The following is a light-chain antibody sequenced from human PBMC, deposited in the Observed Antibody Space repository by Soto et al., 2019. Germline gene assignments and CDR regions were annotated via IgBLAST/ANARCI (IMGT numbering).Light chain of an antibody. CDR3: QQRSNWPPLT. V-gene: IGKV3-11*01. CDR1: QSVSSY. J-gene: IGKJ4*01. CDR2: DAS. Sequence: EIVLTQSPATLSLSPGERATLSCRASQSVSSYLAWYQQKPGQAPRLLIYDASNRATGIPARFSGSGSGTDFTRSISSLEPEDFGVYYCQQRSNWPPLTFGGGTKVEIK.